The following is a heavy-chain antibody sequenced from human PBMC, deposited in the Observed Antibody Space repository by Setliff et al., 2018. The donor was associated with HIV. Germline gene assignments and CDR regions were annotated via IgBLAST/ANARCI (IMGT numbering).Heavy chain of an antibody. J-gene: IGHJ4*02. CDR1: GYSISSGYY. CDR3: ARMYSGYDWSPAGARTRYFDY. Sequence: PSETLSLTCAVSGYSISSGYYWGWIRQPPGKGLEWIGSIYHSWSTYYNPSLKSRVTISVDTSKNQFSLKLCSVTAADTAVYYCARMYSGYDWSPAGARTRYFDYGGQGTLVTVCS. CDR2: IYHSWST. V-gene: IGHV4-38-2*01. D-gene: IGHD5-12*01.